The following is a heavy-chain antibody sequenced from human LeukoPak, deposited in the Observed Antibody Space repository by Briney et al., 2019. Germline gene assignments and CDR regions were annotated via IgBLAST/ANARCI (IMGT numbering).Heavy chain of an antibody. D-gene: IGHD3-10*01. CDR2: ISSSGSTI. J-gene: IGHJ6*03. CDR1: GFTFSSYE. V-gene: IGHV3-48*03. Sequence: GGSLRLSCAASGFTFSSYEMNWVRQAPGKGLEWVSYISSSGSTIYYADSVKGRFTISRDNAKNSLYLQMNSLRPEDTAVYYCAKSMLRGYYYMDVWGKGTTVIISS. CDR3: AKSMLRGYYYMDV.